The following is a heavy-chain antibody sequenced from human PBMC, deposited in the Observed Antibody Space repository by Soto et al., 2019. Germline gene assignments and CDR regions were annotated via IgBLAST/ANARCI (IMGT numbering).Heavy chain of an antibody. CDR2: IDGSAVGT. CDR1: GFKFYSYA. CDR3: ATEGAGIHDKIDH. D-gene: IGHD5-18*01. V-gene: IGHV3-23*01. J-gene: IGHJ4*02. Sequence: EVQLLESGGGLVQPGGSLRLSCAASGFKFYSYAMNWVRQAPGKGLEWVSGIDGSAVGTYYADSVKGRFAISRDNSGNTWYLQMHSLRVEDTAVYYCATEGAGIHDKIDHWGQGTLVTVSS.